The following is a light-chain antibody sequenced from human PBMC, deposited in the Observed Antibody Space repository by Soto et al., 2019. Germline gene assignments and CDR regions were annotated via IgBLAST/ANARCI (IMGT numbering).Light chain of an antibody. V-gene: IGKV1-33*01. CDR3: QQYDNLPIT. J-gene: IGKJ4*01. CDR2: EAS. CDR1: QDISNY. Sequence: DIQMTQSPSSLSASVGDRVTITCQASQDISNYLNWYQQKPGKAPKLLIYEASNLETGVPSRFSRSGSGTDFTFTISSVQPEDIATYYCQQYDNLPITFGGGTKVEIK.